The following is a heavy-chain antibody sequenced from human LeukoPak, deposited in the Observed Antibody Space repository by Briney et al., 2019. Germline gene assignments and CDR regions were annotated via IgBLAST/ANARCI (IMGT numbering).Heavy chain of an antibody. Sequence: GGSLRLSCAASGFTFSAYWMSWVRQAPGKGLEWVANIKQDGSDKFYADSMKGRFTISRDNAKNSVYLQMDSLRVEDTAVYYCTRDYRGKDVWGRGTTVTVSS. CDR2: IKQDGSDK. V-gene: IGHV3-7*01. J-gene: IGHJ6*02. CDR3: TRDYRGKDV. D-gene: IGHD3-16*02. CDR1: GFTFSAYW.